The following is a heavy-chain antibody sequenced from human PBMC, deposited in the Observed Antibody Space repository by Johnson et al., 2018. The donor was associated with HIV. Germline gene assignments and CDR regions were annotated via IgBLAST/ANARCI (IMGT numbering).Heavy chain of an antibody. Sequence: QVQLVESGGGVVQPGRSLRLSCAASGFTFSSYGMHWVRQAPGKGLEWVAFIRYDGSNKYYADSVKGRFTISRDNSKNTVYLQMDSLRGDDTAVYYCARELYFYGSGSYYDIWGQGTMVTVSS. D-gene: IGHD3-10*01. CDR1: GFTFSSYG. CDR2: IRYDGSNK. V-gene: IGHV3-30*02. CDR3: ARELYFYGSGSYYDI. J-gene: IGHJ3*02.